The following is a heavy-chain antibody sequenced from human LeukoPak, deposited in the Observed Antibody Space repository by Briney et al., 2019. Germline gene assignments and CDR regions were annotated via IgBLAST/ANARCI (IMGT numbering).Heavy chain of an antibody. CDR3: ARQECSGGRCYSIPFDY. CDR1: GFTFSSYS. D-gene: IGHD2-15*01. V-gene: IGHV3-48*02. Sequence: GSLRLSFSASGFTFSSYSMNWVRQAPGKGLGGVSYISSSSNTIYYADAVKGRFTISRDNARNSLYMQMHSLRDEDTAVYYCARQECSGGRCYSIPFDYWGQGTLVTASS. J-gene: IGHJ4*02. CDR2: ISSSSNTI.